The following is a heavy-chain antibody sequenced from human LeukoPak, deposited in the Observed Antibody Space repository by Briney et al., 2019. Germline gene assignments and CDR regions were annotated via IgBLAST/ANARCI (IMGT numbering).Heavy chain of an antibody. V-gene: IGHV1-8*01. J-gene: IGHJ6*01. CDR1: GYTFTSYD. CDR3: ARFRARKWLRSPVSYYCGMDV. D-gene: IGHD5-12*01. Sequence: ASVKVSCKASGYTFTSYDINWVRQATGQGLAWMGWMNPNSGNTGYAQKFQGRVTMTRNTSISTAYMELSSLRSEDTAVYYCARFRARKWLRSPVSYYCGMDVWGQGTTVTVSS. CDR2: MNPNSGNT.